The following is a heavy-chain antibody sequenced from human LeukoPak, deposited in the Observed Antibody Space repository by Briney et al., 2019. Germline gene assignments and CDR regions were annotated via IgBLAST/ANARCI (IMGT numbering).Heavy chain of an antibody. Sequence: GGSLRLSCAASGFTFSSYGMSWVRQAPGKGLEWVSAITGNGANTFYADSVKGRFTISRDNSKNTMYLQMNSLRAEDTALYYCARDRSGSYPNWFDPWGQGTLVTVSS. J-gene: IGHJ5*02. CDR2: ITGNGANT. D-gene: IGHD3-10*01. CDR1: GFTFSSYG. CDR3: ARDRSGSYPNWFDP. V-gene: IGHV3-23*01.